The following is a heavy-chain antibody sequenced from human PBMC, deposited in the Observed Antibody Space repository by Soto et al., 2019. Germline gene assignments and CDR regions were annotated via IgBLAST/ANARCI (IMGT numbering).Heavy chain of an antibody. V-gene: IGHV3-11*05. CDR2: ISSSSSYT. CDR3: ARDLPGYSGYDYVYYYYGMDV. J-gene: IGHJ6*02. Sequence: QVQLVESGGGLVKPGGSLRLSCAASGFTFSDYYMSWIRQAPGKGLEWVSYISSSSSYTNYADSVKGRFTISRDNAKNSLYLQMNSLRAEDTAVYYCARDLPGYSGYDYVYYYYGMDVWGQGTTVTASS. CDR1: GFTFSDYY. D-gene: IGHD5-12*01.